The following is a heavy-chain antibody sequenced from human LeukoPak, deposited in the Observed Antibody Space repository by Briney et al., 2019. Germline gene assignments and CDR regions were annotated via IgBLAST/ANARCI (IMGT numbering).Heavy chain of an antibody. CDR3: ARVTGYSSGWPYYYYYYYMDV. CDR2: INHSGST. J-gene: IGHJ6*03. Sequence: PSETLSLTCAVYGGSFSGYYWSWIRQPPGKGLEWIGEINHSGSTNYNPSLKSRVTISVDTSKNQFSLKLSSVTAADTAVYYCARVTGYSSGWPYYYYYYYMDVWGKGTTVTVSS. V-gene: IGHV4-34*01. CDR1: GGSFSGYY. D-gene: IGHD6-19*01.